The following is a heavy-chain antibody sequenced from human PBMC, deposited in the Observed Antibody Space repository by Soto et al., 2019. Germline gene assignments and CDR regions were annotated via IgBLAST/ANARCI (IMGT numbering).Heavy chain of an antibody. CDR1: GFTFSSYA. J-gene: IGHJ6*02. CDR3: AKDPSPGYYYYGMDV. V-gene: IGHV3-23*01. D-gene: IGHD6-6*01. Sequence: QRLSCAASGFTFSSYAMSWVRQAPGKGLEWVSAISGSGGSTYYADSVKGRFTISRDNSKNTLYLQMNSLRAEDTAVYYCAKDPSPGYYYYGMDVWGQGTTGKVS. CDR2: ISGSGGST.